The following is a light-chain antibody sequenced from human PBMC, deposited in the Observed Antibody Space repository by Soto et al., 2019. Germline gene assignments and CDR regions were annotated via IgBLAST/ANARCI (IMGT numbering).Light chain of an antibody. V-gene: IGLV1-40*01. CDR2: GNI. J-gene: IGLJ1*01. CDR1: SSNIGAGYD. Sequence: QSVLTQPPSVSGAPGQRVTFSCTGSSSNIGAGYDVHWYQQFPGTTPKLLISGNINRPSGIPDRFSGSKSGTSASLAITGLQTEDEADYYCQSSDVSLTAYVFGTGTKLTVL. CDR3: QSSDVSLTAYV.